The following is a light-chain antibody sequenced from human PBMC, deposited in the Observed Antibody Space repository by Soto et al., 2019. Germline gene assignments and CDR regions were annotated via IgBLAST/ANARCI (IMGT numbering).Light chain of an antibody. Sequence: QSALTQPASVSGSPGQSITISCTGTSSDVGGYNYVSWYQQHPGKAPKLMIFDVSDRPSGVSNRFSGSKSGNTASLTISGLQAEDEADYYCSSYTSSSTRAFGPGTKLTVL. CDR3: SSYTSSSTRA. J-gene: IGLJ1*01. V-gene: IGLV2-14*01. CDR1: SSDVGGYNY. CDR2: DVS.